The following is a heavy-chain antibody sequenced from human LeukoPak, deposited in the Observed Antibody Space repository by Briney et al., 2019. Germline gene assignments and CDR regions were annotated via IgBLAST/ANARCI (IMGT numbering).Heavy chain of an antibody. D-gene: IGHD2-2*01. J-gene: IGHJ3*02. CDR3: ARAGQYQLLFVAFDI. V-gene: IGHV1-46*01. Sequence: ASVKVSCKASGYSLTNYYMHWVRQAPGQGLEWMGLINPSGGSTSYAQKFQGRVTMTRDTSTSTVYMELSSLRSEDTAVYYCARAGQYQLLFVAFDIWGQGTIVTVSS. CDR1: GYSLTNYY. CDR2: INPSGGST.